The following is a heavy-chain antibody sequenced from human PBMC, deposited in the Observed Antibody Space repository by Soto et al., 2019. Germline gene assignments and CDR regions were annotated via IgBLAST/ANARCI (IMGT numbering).Heavy chain of an antibody. CDR3: ARHGSY. CDR1: GVSITTTSYY. V-gene: IGHV4-39*01. CDR2: VYFSGTT. Sequence: PSETLSLTCTVSGVSITTTSYYWGWIRQPPGKGPEWIGSVYFSGTTYYNPSLKSRVTISVDTSKNHFSLRLSSVTAADTAIYYCARHGSYWGQGTLVTVSS. J-gene: IGHJ4*02.